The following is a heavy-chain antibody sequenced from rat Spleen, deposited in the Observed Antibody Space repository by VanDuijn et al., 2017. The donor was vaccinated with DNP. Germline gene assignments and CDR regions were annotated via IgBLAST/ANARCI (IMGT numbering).Heavy chain of an antibody. CDR1: GFSLTSYN. V-gene: IGHV2-30*01. CDR2: IWTGGST. J-gene: IGHJ2*01. Sequence: QVQLKESGPGLVQPSQTLSLTCTVSGFSLTSYNVHWVRQPTGKGLEWMGIIWTGGSTDYNSALKSRLSISRDTSKSQVFLKMNSLQTEDIATYYCARDRRYGGPYFDYWGQGVMVTVSS. D-gene: IGHD1-11*01. CDR3: ARDRRYGGPYFDY.